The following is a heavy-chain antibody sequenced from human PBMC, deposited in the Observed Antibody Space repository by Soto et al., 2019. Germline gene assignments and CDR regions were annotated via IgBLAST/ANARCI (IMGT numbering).Heavy chain of an antibody. CDR1: GFSVSTNY. Sequence: EVPVVESGGGLVQPGGSLRLSCAASGFSVSTNYMSWVRQAPGKGLQWVSVIYTGGSTYYAVSVKGRFIISRDNSKNTVYLQMNSLRAEDTAVYYCARDQGPSPGYWGQGTLVIVSS. CDR2: IYTGGST. J-gene: IGHJ4*02. D-gene: IGHD3-10*01. V-gene: IGHV3-66*01. CDR3: ARDQGPSPGY.